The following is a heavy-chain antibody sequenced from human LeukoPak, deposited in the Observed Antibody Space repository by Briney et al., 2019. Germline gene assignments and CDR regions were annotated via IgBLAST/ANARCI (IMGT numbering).Heavy chain of an antibody. CDR2: IKRDGSEK. CDR1: GFTFSSYW. V-gene: IGHV3-7*05. Sequence: GGSLRLSCAASGFTFSSYWMSCVRQAPGKGLEWVANIKRDGSEKYYVDSVKGRFTISRDNAENSLYLQMNSLRAEDTAVYYCARARDYGSGKANAFDIWGQGTMVTVSS. D-gene: IGHD3-10*01. J-gene: IGHJ3*02. CDR3: ARARDYGSGKANAFDI.